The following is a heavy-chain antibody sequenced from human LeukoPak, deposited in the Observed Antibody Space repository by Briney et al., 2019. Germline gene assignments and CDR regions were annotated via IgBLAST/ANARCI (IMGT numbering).Heavy chain of an antibody. CDR2: INPNSGGT. CDR1: GYTFTGSS. Sequence: GASVKVSCKASGYTFTGSSMHEVQQAPGQGLEWMGWINPNSGGTNYAQKFQGRVTMTRDTSITTAYMELSRPSSDDTAMYYCARHPGKVTNDWYFDLWGRGTLVTVSS. V-gene: IGHV1-2*02. CDR3: ARHPGKVTNDWYFDL. D-gene: IGHD4-23*01. J-gene: IGHJ2*01.